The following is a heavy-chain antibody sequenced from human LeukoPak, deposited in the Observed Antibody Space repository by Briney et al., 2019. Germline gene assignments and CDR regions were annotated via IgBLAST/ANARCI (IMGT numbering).Heavy chain of an antibody. Sequence: GGSLRLSCAASGFTFSSYWMSWVRQAPGKGLEWVANIKQDGSEKYYVDSVKGRFTISRDNAKNSLYLQMNSLRAEDTAVYYCARDIERLYSSTWYGYWFDPWGQGTLVTVSS. D-gene: IGHD6-13*01. V-gene: IGHV3-7*01. CDR1: GFTFSSYW. CDR3: ARDIERLYSSTWYGYWFDP. CDR2: IKQDGSEK. J-gene: IGHJ5*02.